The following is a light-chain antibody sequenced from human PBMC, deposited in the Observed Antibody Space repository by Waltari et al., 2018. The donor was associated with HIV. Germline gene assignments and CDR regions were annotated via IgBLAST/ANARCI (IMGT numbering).Light chain of an antibody. CDR3: SSYANTNTVI. CDR2: EVT. Sequence: QSALTQPASVSGSPGQSITISCSGTTSDAGSYDFVSWYQQHPGKAPRLMIHEVTKRASGTSTRFSGSKSGKTAYLTISGLQSEDEGVYYCSSYANTNTVIFGGGTKLTVL. V-gene: IGLV2-14*01. CDR1: TSDAGSYDF. J-gene: IGLJ2*01.